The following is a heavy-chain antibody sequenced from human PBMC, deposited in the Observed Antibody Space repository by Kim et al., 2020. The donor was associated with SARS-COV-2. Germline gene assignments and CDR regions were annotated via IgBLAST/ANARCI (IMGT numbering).Heavy chain of an antibody. CDR1: GGSFSGYY. CDR2: INHSGST. J-gene: IGHJ6*02. V-gene: IGHV4-34*01. CDR3: ASIGAPWGSRRYYYYGMDV. D-gene: IGHD6-13*01. Sequence: SETLSLTCAVYGGSFSGYYWSWIRQPPGKGLEWIGEINHSGSTNYNPSLKSRVTISVDTSKNQFSLKLSSVTAADTAVYYCASIGAPWGSRRYYYYGMDVWGQGTTVTVSS.